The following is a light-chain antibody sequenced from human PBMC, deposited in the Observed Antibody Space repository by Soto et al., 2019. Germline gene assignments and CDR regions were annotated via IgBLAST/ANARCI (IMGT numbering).Light chain of an antibody. Sequence: QSALTQPASVSGSPGQSITISCTGTSSDVGGYNYVSWYQQHPGKAPKLMIYEVSNRPSGVSNRFSGSKSGNTASLTISGLQAVDEADYYCTSYTSISLYVFETGTKVTVL. CDR2: EVS. CDR3: TSYTSISLYV. CDR1: SSDVGGYNY. V-gene: IGLV2-14*01. J-gene: IGLJ1*01.